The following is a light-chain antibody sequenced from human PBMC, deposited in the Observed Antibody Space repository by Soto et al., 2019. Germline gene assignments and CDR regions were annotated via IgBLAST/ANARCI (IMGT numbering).Light chain of an antibody. CDR1: SSDIGAYKY. CDR2: EVS. Sequence: QSALTQPASVSGSPGQSVTISCTGTSSDIGAYKYVSWYQHHPGKSPRLLIYEVSNRPSGVPARFSVSKSGTSASLAISGLRSDDEADYYCASWDDSLTGRVFGGGTKVTVL. J-gene: IGLJ3*02. CDR3: ASWDDSLTGRV. V-gene: IGLV2-14*01.